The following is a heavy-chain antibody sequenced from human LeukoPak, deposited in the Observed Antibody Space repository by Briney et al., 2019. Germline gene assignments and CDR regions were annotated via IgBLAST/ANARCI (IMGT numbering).Heavy chain of an antibody. Sequence: SGGSLRLSCAASGFSFSSYAMNWVRQAPGKGLEWVSGISPSGSSTNYADSVQGRFTVSRDNSKDMLYLQMNSLRAEGTAMYYCAKDWNYDSRGLNYFDYWGQGALVTVSS. D-gene: IGHD3-22*01. J-gene: IGHJ4*02. V-gene: IGHV3-23*01. CDR1: GFSFSSYA. CDR3: AKDWNYDSRGLNYFDY. CDR2: ISPSGSST.